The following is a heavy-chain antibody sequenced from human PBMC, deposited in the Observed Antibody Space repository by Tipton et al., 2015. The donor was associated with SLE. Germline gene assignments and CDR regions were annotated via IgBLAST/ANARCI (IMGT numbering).Heavy chain of an antibody. J-gene: IGHJ5*02. V-gene: IGHV4-59*01. CDR3: ARDQSAAHNWFDP. Sequence: TLSLTCTVSGGSISSYYWSWIRQPPGKGLEWIGYIYYSGSTNYNPSLKSRVTISVDTSKNQFSLKLSSVTAADTAVYYCARDQSAAHNWFDPWGQGTLVTVFS. D-gene: IGHD6-6*01. CDR1: GGSISSYY. CDR2: IYYSGST.